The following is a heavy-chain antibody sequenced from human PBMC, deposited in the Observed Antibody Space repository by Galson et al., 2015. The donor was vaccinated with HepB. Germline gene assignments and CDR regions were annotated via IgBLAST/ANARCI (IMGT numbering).Heavy chain of an antibody. D-gene: IGHD1-26*01. Sequence: LRLSCAASGFTFSAYDMHWVRQAPGKGLGWISFINGASNLIYYADSVKGRFTISRDNAKNALYLQMNSLRAEDTAVYYCARGGQLPNDYWGQGTLVTVSS. J-gene: IGHJ4*02. CDR1: GFTFSAYD. CDR2: INGASNLI. CDR3: ARGGQLPNDY. V-gene: IGHV3-48*01.